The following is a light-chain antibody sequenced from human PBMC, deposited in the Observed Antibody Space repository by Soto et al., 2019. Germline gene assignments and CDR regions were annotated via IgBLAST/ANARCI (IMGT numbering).Light chain of an antibody. CDR3: HQSYSTLGT. CDR1: HSINNY. CDR2: AAS. Sequence: PMTQSPSSLSASVGDRVIITCRADHSINNYLNWYQQKPGQVPKLLIYAASTLQSGVPSRFSGSGSGRVFTLTINSLRPEDFATYYCHQSYSTLGTFGRGTRVEI. V-gene: IGKV1-39*01. J-gene: IGKJ1*01.